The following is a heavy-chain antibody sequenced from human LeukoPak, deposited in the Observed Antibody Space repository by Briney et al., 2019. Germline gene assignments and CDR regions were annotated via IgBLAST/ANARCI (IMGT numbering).Heavy chain of an antibody. CDR3: TNKVFA. CDR1: GFTFSSYW. V-gene: IGHV3-7*02. CDR2: MKQDGSDK. J-gene: IGHJ4*02. Sequence: GGSLRLSCAASGFTFSSYWMTWVRQAPGKGLEWVANMKQDGSDKYYVDSVKGRFTISRDNAKNSVYLQMNGLRAEDTAVYYCTNKVFAWGPGTLVTVSS.